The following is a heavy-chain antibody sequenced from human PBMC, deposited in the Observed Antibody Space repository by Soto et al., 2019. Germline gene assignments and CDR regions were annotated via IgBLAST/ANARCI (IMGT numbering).Heavy chain of an antibody. V-gene: IGHV4-59*08. D-gene: IGHD3-9*01. CDR3: ARHPISYSDVLTGQIVYPEFNCIDP. CDR2: IYHTGST. CDR1: GGSISTSY. Sequence: SETLSLTCNVSGGSISTSYWTWIRQPPGKGLEWIGYIYHTGSTRYNPSLRSRVTMSVDTSKNQFSLRLSSVTAADTAVYYCARHPISYSDVLTGQIVYPEFNCIDPWGQGTLVTVSS. J-gene: IGHJ5*02.